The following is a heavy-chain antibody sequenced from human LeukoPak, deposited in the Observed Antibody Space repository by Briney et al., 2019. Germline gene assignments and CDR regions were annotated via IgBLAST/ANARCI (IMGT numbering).Heavy chain of an antibody. Sequence: GGSLRLSCAASGFTFSSYAMHWVRQAPGKGLEWVAVISYDGSNKYYADSVKDRFTISRDNSKNTLYLQMNSLRAEDTAVYYCATYYYDSSGYYPHFDYWGQGTLVTVSS. V-gene: IGHV3-30-3*01. J-gene: IGHJ4*02. CDR1: GFTFSSYA. D-gene: IGHD3-22*01. CDR2: ISYDGSNK. CDR3: ATYYYDSSGYYPHFDY.